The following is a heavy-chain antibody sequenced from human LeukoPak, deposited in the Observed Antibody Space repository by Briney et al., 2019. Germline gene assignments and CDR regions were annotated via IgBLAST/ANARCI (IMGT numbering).Heavy chain of an antibody. D-gene: IGHD3-16*01. CDR2: MNPNSGNT. V-gene: IGHV1-8*01. CDR1: GYTFTSYD. CDR3: ARGPITFGGASFDP. J-gene: IGHJ5*02. Sequence: ASVKVSCKASGYTFTSYDINWVRQATGQGLEWMGWMNPNSGNTGYAQKFQGRVTMTRNTSISTVYMELSSLRSEDTAVYYCARGPITFGGASFDPSGQGTLVTVSS.